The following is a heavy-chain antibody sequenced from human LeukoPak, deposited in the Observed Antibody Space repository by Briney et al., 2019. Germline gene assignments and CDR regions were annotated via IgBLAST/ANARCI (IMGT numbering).Heavy chain of an antibody. D-gene: IGHD6-13*01. Sequence: SETLSLTCTVSGGSISSYYWSWIRQPPGKGLEWIGYIYYSGSTNYNPSLKSRVTISVDTSKNQFSLKLSSVTAADTAVYYCARKFSSSWYEDAFDIWGQGTMVTVSS. CDR1: GGSISSYY. CDR3: ARKFSSSWYEDAFDI. J-gene: IGHJ3*02. CDR2: IYYSGST. V-gene: IGHV4-59*01.